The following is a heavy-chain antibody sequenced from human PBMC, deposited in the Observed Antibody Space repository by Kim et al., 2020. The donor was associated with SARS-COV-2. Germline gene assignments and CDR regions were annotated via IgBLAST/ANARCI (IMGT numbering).Heavy chain of an antibody. J-gene: IGHJ4*02. CDR2: ISGSGSNT. D-gene: IGHD2-21*01. Sequence: GGSLRLSCAASGFTFATYTMSWVRQAPGKGLEWLSSISGSGSNTYYAESVRGRFTISRDNARDTLYLQINSLRVEDTAIYYCAKEVLFIPMTEATQLDYWGQGTLVTASS. CDR1: GFTFATYT. V-gene: IGHV3-23*01. CDR3: AKEVLFIPMTEATQLDY.